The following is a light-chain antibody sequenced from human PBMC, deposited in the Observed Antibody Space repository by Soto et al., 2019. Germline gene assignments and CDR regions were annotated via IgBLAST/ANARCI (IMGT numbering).Light chain of an antibody. Sequence: DIQMTQSPSTLSASVGDRVTITCRASQSISSWLAWYQQKPGKAPKLLIYDASSLENGVPSRFSGSGSGTEFTLTISSLQPDDFATYYCQQYSPFTFGPGTKVDIK. CDR2: DAS. CDR3: QQYSPFT. J-gene: IGKJ3*01. V-gene: IGKV1-5*01. CDR1: QSISSW.